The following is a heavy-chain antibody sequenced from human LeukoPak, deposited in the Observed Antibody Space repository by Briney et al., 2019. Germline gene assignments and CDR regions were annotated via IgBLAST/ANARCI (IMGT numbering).Heavy chain of an antibody. D-gene: IGHD3-3*01. V-gene: IGHV3-48*03. CDR1: GFTFRSYE. Sequence: GGSLRLSCAASGFTFRSYEMNWVRQAPGKGLEWVSSISTSGNTIYYADSVKGRFTISRDNSKNTLYLQMNSLRAEDTAVYYCARNYDFWSGYLSYWGQGTLVTVSS. CDR3: ARNYDFWSGYLSY. CDR2: ISTSGNTI. J-gene: IGHJ4*02.